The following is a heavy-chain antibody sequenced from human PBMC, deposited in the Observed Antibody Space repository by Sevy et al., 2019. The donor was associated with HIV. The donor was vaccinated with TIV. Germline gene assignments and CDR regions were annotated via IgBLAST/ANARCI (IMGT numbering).Heavy chain of an antibody. CDR3: AKASRGYSYGYYFDY. V-gene: IGHV3-23*01. CDR2: CSGSGGST. J-gene: IGHJ4*02. D-gene: IGHD5-18*01. CDR1: GFTFSSYA. Sequence: GGSLRLSCAASGFTFSSYAMSWVRQAPGKGLEWVSDCSGSGGSTYYADSVKGRFTISRDNSKNTLYLQMNSLRAEDTAVYYCAKASRGYSYGYYFDYWGQGTLVTVSS.